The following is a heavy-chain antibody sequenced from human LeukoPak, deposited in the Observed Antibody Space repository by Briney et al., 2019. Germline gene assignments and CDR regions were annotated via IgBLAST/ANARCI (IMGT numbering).Heavy chain of an antibody. D-gene: IGHD6-13*01. J-gene: IGHJ4*02. CDR3: ARVSYSSSDFSFDY. V-gene: IGHV5-51*01. Sequence: GESLKISCKGSGYSFPSYWIGWVRQMPGKGLEGMGIIYPGDSDRRYSPSFQGQVTISADKSITTAYLQWSSLKASDTAMYYCARVSYSSSDFSFDYWGQGTLVTVSS. CDR2: IYPGDSDR. CDR1: GYSFPSYW.